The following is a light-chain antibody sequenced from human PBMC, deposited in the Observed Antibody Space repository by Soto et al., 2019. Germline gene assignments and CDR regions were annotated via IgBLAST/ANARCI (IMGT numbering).Light chain of an antibody. J-gene: IGKJ5*01. V-gene: IGKV3-15*01. CDR1: QSVSSN. CDR3: QQYSNWPPT. CDR2: GAS. Sequence: EIVMTQSPATLSVSPGERATLSCRASQSVSSNLAWYQQKPGQAPRLLIYGASTKATGIPARFSGSRSATEFTLTISSLQSEDFAVYYCQQYSNWPPTFGQGTRLEIK.